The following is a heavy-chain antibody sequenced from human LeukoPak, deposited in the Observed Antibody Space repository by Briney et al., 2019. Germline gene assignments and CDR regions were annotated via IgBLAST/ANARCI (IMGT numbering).Heavy chain of an antibody. CDR1: DDSISGTSYH. J-gene: IGHJ4*02. Sequence: PSETLSLTCTVSDDSISGTSYHWGWIRQPPGKGLEWIGNLYNSGGTHYNPSLKSRVTISEDTSKNQLSVRLSSVTAADTAVYYCARRKYYTIENWGQGTLVTVSS. CDR2: LYNSGGT. V-gene: IGHV4-39*01. D-gene: IGHD3-10*01. CDR3: ARRKYYTIEN.